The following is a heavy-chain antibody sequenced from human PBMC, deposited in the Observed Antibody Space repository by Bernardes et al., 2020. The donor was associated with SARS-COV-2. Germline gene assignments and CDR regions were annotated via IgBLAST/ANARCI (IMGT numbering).Heavy chain of an antibody. CDR1: GFSLSASGMC. J-gene: IGHJ3*02. Sequence: SGPTLVKPTETLTLTCSFSGFSLSASGMCVSWIRQPPGKALECLARIDWDDDKYYSTSLKTRLTISKDTSKNQVVLTLTDVDLVDTATYYCARTRATQGNALDIWGQGTRVTVSS. V-gene: IGHV2-70*11. CDR2: IDWDDDK. CDR3: ARTRATQGNALDI.